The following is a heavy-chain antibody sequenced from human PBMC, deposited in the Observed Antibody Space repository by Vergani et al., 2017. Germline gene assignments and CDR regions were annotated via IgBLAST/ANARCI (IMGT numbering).Heavy chain of an antibody. CDR3: ARRGWGSSVGYFDY. D-gene: IGHD6-6*01. J-gene: IGHJ4*02. CDR2: IYYTGST. Sequence: QVQLQESGPGLVRPSPTLSLTCTVSGGSISSGGYYWSWIRQHPGKGLEWIGYIYYTGSTYYNPSLKSRVSISVVTSKNQFSLKLTSVTAADTAVYYCARRGWGSSVGYFDYWGQGNLVTVSS. CDR1: GGSISSGGYY. V-gene: IGHV4-31*03.